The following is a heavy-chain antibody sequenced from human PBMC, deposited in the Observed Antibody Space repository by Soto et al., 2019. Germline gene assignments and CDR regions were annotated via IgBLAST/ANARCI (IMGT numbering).Heavy chain of an antibody. D-gene: IGHD3-3*01. CDR2: ISGSGGST. Sequence: EVQLLESGGGLVQPGGSLRLSCAASGFTFSSYAMSWVRQAPGKGLEWVSAISGSGGSTYYADSVKGRFTISRDNSKNTLYLQMNSLRAEDTAVYYCAGGFGVVIIFFDYWGQGTLVTVSS. CDR3: AGGFGVVIIFFDY. J-gene: IGHJ4*02. CDR1: GFTFSSYA. V-gene: IGHV3-23*01.